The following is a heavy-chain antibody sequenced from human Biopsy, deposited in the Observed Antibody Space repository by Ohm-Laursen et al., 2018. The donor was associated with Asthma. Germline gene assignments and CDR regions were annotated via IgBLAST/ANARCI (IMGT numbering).Heavy chain of an antibody. V-gene: IGHV3-53*01. J-gene: IGHJ4*02. CDR2: IYSGGTS. CDR1: GFAVSRDH. D-gene: IGHD6-19*01. Sequence: SLRLSCTASGFAVSRDHMFWVRQAPGKGLEWVSVIYSGGTSRTADSVRGRFTISRDYSKNTLYLQMHSLRAEDTAVYYCARGDSSGWSHYYFDYWGQGTLVTVSS. CDR3: ARGDSSGWSHYYFDY.